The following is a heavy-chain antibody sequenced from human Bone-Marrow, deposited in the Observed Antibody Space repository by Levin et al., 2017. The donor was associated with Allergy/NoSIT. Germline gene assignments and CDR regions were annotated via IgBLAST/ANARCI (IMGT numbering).Heavy chain of an antibody. J-gene: IGHJ4*02. Sequence: PSETLSLTCAVYGGSLSGSYWSWIRQFPGKGLEWIGEIDHTGSTNYNPPLKSRVTISADTSKNQFSLNLTSVTAADTALYYCARGEGAAPGDWGQGTLVVVSS. CDR1: GGSLSGSY. V-gene: IGHV4-34*01. CDR2: IDHTGST. D-gene: IGHD6-25*01. CDR3: ARGEGAAPGD.